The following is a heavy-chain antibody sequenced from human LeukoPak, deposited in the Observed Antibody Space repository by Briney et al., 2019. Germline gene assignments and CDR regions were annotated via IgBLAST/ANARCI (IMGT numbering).Heavy chain of an antibody. Sequence: GGSLRLSCAASGFTFRSYAMNWVRQAPGKGLEWVSGISDSGGRTDYADSVKGRFTISRDNAKNSLYLQMNSLRAEDTAVYYCAELGITMIGGVWGKGTTVTISS. D-gene: IGHD3-10*02. V-gene: IGHV3-23*01. CDR3: AELGITMIGGV. CDR2: ISDSGGRT. J-gene: IGHJ6*04. CDR1: GFTFRSYA.